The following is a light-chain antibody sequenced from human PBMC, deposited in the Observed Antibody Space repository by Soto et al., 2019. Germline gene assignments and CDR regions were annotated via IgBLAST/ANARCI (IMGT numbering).Light chain of an antibody. CDR3: QQYDSYPLT. V-gene: IGKV3-11*01. CDR1: QSVSSY. Sequence: EIVLTQSPATLSLSPGERATLSCRASQSVSSYLAWYQQKPGQAPRLLIYDASNRATGIPSRFSGSGSGTEFTLTISSLQPEDFATYYCQQYDSYPLTFGGGTKVDIK. CDR2: DAS. J-gene: IGKJ4*01.